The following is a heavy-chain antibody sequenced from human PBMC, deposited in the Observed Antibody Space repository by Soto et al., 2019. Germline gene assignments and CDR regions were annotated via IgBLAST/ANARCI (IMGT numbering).Heavy chain of an antibody. D-gene: IGHD3-3*01. V-gene: IGHV5-10-1*01. Sequence: LGESLKISCKGSGYSFTSYWINWVRQMPGKGLEWMGRIDPSDSYTNYSPSFQGHVTISADKSISTAYLQWSSLKASDTAMYYCARLRPNYDFWSGYEYYYYYGMDVWGQGTTVTVSS. CDR1: GYSFTSYW. CDR3: ARLRPNYDFWSGYEYYYYYGMDV. J-gene: IGHJ6*02. CDR2: IDPSDSYT.